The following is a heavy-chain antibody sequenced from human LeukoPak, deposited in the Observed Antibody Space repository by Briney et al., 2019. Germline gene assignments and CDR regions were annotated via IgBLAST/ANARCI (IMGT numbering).Heavy chain of an antibody. CDR1: GGSISSGDYY. V-gene: IGHV4-30-4*01. D-gene: IGHD5-12*01. CDR3: ARKGYDYGWFDP. J-gene: IGHJ5*02. CDR2: IYYSGTT. Sequence: SETLSLTCTVSGGSISSGDYYWSWIRQPPGKGLEWIGYIYYSGTTYYNPSLKSRVTISLDASKNQFSLKLSSVTAADTAVYYCARKGYDYGWFDPWGQGTLVTVSS.